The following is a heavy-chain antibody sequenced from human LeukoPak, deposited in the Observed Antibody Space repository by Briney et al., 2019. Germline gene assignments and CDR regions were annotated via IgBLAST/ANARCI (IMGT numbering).Heavy chain of an antibody. Sequence: GGSLRLSCAASGFTFSSYAMSWVRQAPGKGLEWVSAISGSGGSTYYADSVKGRFTISRDNSKNTLYLQMNSLRAEDTAVYYCAKDFDSSGYYDWFDPGGQGTLVTVSS. D-gene: IGHD3-22*01. J-gene: IGHJ5*02. CDR3: AKDFDSSGYYDWFDP. V-gene: IGHV3-23*01. CDR1: GFTFSSYA. CDR2: ISGSGGST.